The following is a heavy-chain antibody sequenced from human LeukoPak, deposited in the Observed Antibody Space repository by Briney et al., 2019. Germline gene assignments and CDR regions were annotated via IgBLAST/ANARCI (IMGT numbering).Heavy chain of an antibody. V-gene: IGHV4-59*08. D-gene: IGHD4-23*01. CDR3: ARGDAYGGRTPVD. CDR2: IYYSGST. CDR1: GGSISSYY. J-gene: IGHJ4*02. Sequence: PSETLSLTCTVSGGSISSYYWSWIRQPPGKGLEWIGYIYYSGSTNYNPSLKSRVTISVDTSKNQFSLKLSSVTAAATAVYYCARGDAYGGRTPVDWGQGTLVTVSS.